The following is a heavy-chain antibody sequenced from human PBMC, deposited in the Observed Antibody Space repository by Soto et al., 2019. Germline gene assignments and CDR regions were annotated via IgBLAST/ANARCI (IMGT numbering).Heavy chain of an antibody. CDR3: AREGAGTFHYYYYGMDV. CDR1: GYTFTGYY. V-gene: IGHV1-2*02. CDR2: INPNSGGT. J-gene: IGHJ6*02. D-gene: IGHD6-19*01. Sequence: ALVEVSCKASGYTFTGYYMHWVLQAPGQGLEWMGWINPNSGGTNYAQKFQGRVTMTRDTSISTAYMELSRLRSDDTAVYYCAREGAGTFHYYYYGMDVWGQGTTVTV.